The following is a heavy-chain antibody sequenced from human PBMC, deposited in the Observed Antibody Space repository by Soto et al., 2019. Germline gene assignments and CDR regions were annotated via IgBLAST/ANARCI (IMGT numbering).Heavy chain of an antibody. V-gene: IGHV3-30-3*01. CDR1: GFTFRNYA. D-gene: IGHD3-22*01. J-gene: IGHJ5*02. CDR3: GKGSYDISGNYRNWFDT. Sequence: QVQLVESGGGVVQPGRSLRLSCAASGFTFRNYAMHWVRQAPGKGLEWVAAVSHDGSKKYYADSVKGRFTISRDNFKNTLYLQMNSLRAEDTAVYYCGKGSYDISGNYRNWFDTWGQGTLVTVSS. CDR2: VSHDGSKK.